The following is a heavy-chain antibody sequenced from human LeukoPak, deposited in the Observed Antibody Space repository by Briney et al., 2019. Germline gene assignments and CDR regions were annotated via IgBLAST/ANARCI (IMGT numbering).Heavy chain of an antibody. CDR2: INPSGGST. Sequence: ASVKVSCKASGYTFTSYYMHWVRQAPGQGLEWMGLINPSGGSTSYAQKFQGRVTMTRDTSTSTVYMELSSLRSEDTAVYYCARGYSYGHYGSGSYYGYYYYYMDVWGKGTTVTAPS. D-gene: IGHD3-10*01. CDR1: GYTFTSYY. J-gene: IGHJ6*03. CDR3: ARGYSYGHYGSGSYYGYYYYYMDV. V-gene: IGHV1-46*01.